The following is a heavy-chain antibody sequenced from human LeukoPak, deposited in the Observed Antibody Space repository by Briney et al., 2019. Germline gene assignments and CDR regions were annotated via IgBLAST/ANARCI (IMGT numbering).Heavy chain of an antibody. D-gene: IGHD4-17*01. CDR3: ASGLSVTTSGDY. V-gene: IGHV3-53*01. Sequence: GGSLRLSCAVSGFTVSSNYMSWVRQAPGKGLERVSVIYSGGSIYYTDSVKGRFTISRDDSKNTLYLQMNSLRAEDTAVYYCASGLSVTTSGDYWGQGTLVTVSS. CDR1: GFTVSSNY. J-gene: IGHJ4*02. CDR2: IYSGGSI.